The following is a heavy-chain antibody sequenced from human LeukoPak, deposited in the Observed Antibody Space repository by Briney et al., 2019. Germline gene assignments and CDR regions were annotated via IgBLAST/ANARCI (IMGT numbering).Heavy chain of an antibody. CDR2: INPNSGGT. CDR3: ARSSIAALGSAYYFDY. D-gene: IGHD6-6*01. J-gene: IGHJ4*02. V-gene: IGHV1-2*02. CDR1: GYTFTGYY. Sequence: ASVKVSCKASGYTFTGYYMHWVRQAPGQGLEWMGWINPNSGGTNYAQKFQGRVTMTRDTSISTAYMELSRLRSDDTAVYYCARSSIAALGSAYYFDYSGQGTLVTVSS.